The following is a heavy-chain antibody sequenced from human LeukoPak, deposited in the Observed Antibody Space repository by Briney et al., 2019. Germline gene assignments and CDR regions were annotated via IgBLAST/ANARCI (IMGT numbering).Heavy chain of an antibody. Sequence: SETLSLTCTVSGGSISSSSYYWGWIRQPPGKGLEWIGSIYYSGSTYYNPSLKSRVTISVDTSKNQFSLKLSSVTAADTAVYYCARLNDILTGYPNRFDPWGQGTLVTVSS. CDR3: ARLNDILTGYPNRFDP. CDR1: GGSISSSSYY. CDR2: IYYSGST. V-gene: IGHV4-39*01. J-gene: IGHJ5*02. D-gene: IGHD3-9*01.